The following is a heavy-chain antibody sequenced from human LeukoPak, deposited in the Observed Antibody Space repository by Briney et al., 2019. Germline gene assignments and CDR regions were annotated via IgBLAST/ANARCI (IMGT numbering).Heavy chain of an antibody. J-gene: IGHJ6*03. D-gene: IGHD1-26*01. CDR2: TYYRSKWYN. V-gene: IGHV6-1*01. CDR1: GDSVSSNSAA. CDR3: ARVRRELPYYYYYYMDV. Sequence: SQTLSLTCAISGDSVSSNSAAWNWIRQSPSRGLEWLGRTYYRSKWYNDYAVSVKSRITINPDTSKNQFSLQLNSVTPEDTAVCYCARVRRELPYYYYYYMDVWGKGTTVTISS.